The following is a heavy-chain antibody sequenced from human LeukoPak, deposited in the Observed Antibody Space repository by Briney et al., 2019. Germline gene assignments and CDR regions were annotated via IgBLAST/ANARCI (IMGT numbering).Heavy chain of an antibody. J-gene: IGHJ5*02. CDR1: GGSFSGYY. CDR2: INHSGST. Sequence: SETLSLTCAVYGGSFSGYYWSWIRQPPGKGLEGIGEINHSGSTNYNPSLKSRVTISVDTSKNQLSLKLSSVTAADTAVYYCARSGLIVVVPAATAEGYNWFDPWGQGTLVTVSS. CDR3: ARSGLIVVVPAATAEGYNWFDP. D-gene: IGHD2-2*01. V-gene: IGHV4-34*01.